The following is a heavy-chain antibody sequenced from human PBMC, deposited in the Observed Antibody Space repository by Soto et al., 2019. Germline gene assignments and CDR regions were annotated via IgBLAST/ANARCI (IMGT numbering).Heavy chain of an antibody. D-gene: IGHD4-17*01. CDR2: IIPIFGTA. Sequence: QVQLVQSGAEVKKPGSSVKVSCKASGGTFSSYAISWVRQAPGQGLEWMGGIIPIFGTANYAQKFQGRVTITADESTSTAYMELSSLRSEDTAVYYCARETDLDYGYYLPRMDVWGQGTTVTVSS. CDR3: ARETDLDYGYYLPRMDV. J-gene: IGHJ6*02. CDR1: GGTFSSYA. V-gene: IGHV1-69*12.